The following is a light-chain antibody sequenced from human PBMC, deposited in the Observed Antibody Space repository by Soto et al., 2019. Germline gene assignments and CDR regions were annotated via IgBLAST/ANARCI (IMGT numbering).Light chain of an antibody. CDR3: CSYVGRSSLL. J-gene: IGLJ3*02. CDR2: DVI. Sequence: QSALTQPRSVSGSPGHSVTISCTGTSSDIGSYDYVSWYQQYPGQAPKLIIYDVIKRPSGVPDRFSGSKSGNTASLTISGLQIDDEADYYCCSYVGRSSLLFGGGTKVTVL. V-gene: IGLV2-11*01. CDR1: SSDIGSYDY.